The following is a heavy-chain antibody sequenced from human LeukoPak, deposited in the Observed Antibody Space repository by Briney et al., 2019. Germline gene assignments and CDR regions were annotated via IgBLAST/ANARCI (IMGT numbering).Heavy chain of an antibody. CDR3: ARDRGDYGDYASWAFDI. CDR1: GFTFSSYA. CDR2: ISGSGGST. D-gene: IGHD4-17*01. Sequence: PGGSLRLSCAASGFTFSSYAMSWVRQAPGKGLEWVSAISGSGGSTYYADSVKGRFTISRDNSKNTLYLQMNSLRAEDTAVYYCARDRGDYGDYASWAFDIWGQGTMVTVSS. J-gene: IGHJ3*02. V-gene: IGHV3-23*01.